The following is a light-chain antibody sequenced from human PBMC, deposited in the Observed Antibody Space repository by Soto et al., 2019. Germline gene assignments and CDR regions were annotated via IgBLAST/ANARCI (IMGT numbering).Light chain of an antibody. J-gene: IGLJ2*01. V-gene: IGLV2-11*01. Sequence: QSALTQPHSVSGSPGQSVTISCTGTNSDVGRYNSVSWYQQLPGKAPQLIISAVRQRPSGVPDRFSGSKSGNTASLTVSGLHAEDEADYYCSSYSGSDNFVVFGGGTKLTVL. CDR2: AVR. CDR3: SSYSGSDNFVV. CDR1: NSDVGRYNS.